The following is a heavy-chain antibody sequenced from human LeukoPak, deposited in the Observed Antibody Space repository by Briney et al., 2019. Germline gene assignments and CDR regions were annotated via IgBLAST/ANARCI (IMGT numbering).Heavy chain of an antibody. J-gene: IGHJ5*02. CDR3: ASNVAVAGDYNWFDP. V-gene: IGHV1-18*01. Sequence: GASVKVSCKASGYTFTSHGISWVRQAPGQGLEWMGWISAYNGNTNYAQKLQGRVTMTTDTSTSTAYMELRSLRSDDTAVYYCASNVAVAGDYNWFDPWGQGTLVTVSS. D-gene: IGHD6-19*01. CDR1: GYTFTSHG. CDR2: ISAYNGNT.